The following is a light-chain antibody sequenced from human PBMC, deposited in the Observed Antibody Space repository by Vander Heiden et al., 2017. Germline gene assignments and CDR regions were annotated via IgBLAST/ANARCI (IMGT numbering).Light chain of an antibody. CDR3: QQSSSWPRT. J-gene: IGKJ1*01. CDR2: EAT. Sequence: EIVLTQSPATLSLSPGERATLSCRASQSVYWKLAWYQQKLGQAPRLINYEATKRATGVAARFSASGCGADFTLTSSSLEPEDIAVYYCQQSSSWPRTFGQGTKVEIK. CDR1: QSVYWK. V-gene: IGKV3-11*01.